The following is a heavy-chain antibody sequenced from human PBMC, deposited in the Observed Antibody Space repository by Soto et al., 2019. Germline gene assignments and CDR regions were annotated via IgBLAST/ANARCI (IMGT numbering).Heavy chain of an antibody. Sequence: PSETLSLTCTVSGASISSGDYYWNWIRPPPGKGLEWIGYIYHSGATLYNPSLKSRVTISLDTSKNLFSLNLSSVTAADTAVYYCARSLNEYSNPFTYWGQGTLVTVSS. J-gene: IGHJ4*02. CDR2: IYHSGAT. CDR1: GASISSGDYY. CDR3: ARSLNEYSNPFTY. D-gene: IGHD4-4*01. V-gene: IGHV4-30-4*01.